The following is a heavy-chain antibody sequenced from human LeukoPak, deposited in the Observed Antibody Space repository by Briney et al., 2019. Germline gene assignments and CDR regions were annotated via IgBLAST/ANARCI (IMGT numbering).Heavy chain of an antibody. J-gene: IGHJ3*02. D-gene: IGHD5/OR15-5a*01. CDR2: ISSSGSYI. Sequence: GGSLRLSCAASGFTFSDYYMSWIRQAPGKGLEWVSYISSSGSYIYYADSVKGRFTISRDNAKNSLYLQMNSLRAEDTAVYYCVRDHHRRLYDSQARDTFDIWGRGTMVTVSS. CDR1: GFTFSDYY. CDR3: VRDHHRRLYDSQARDTFDI. V-gene: IGHV3-11*04.